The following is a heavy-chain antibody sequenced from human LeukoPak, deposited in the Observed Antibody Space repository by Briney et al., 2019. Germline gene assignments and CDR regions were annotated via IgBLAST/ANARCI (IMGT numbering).Heavy chain of an antibody. CDR2: MKIEGSEE. Sequence: GGSLRLSCVASGFTFSSYWMSWVRQAPGKGLEWVANMKIEGSEEYYVDSVKGRFTISRDNAKNSLYLQMNSLRVDDTAVYYCTRWARYCSSGSCYSWFDPWGQGTQVTVSS. J-gene: IGHJ5*02. CDR1: GFTFSSYW. CDR3: TRWARYCSSGSCYSWFDP. D-gene: IGHD2-15*01. V-gene: IGHV3-7*01.